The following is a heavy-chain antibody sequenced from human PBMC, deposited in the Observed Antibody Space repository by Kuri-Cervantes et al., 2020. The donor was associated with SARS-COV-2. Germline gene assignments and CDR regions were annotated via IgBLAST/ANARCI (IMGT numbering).Heavy chain of an antibody. Sequence: GESLKISCAASGITVSSNYTSWVRQAPGKGLEGVSVIYSGGSTYYADSVKGRFTISRHNSKNTLYLQMNSLRAEDTAVYYCAKDTSGSGSYYIGAFDIWGQGTMVTVSS. CDR2: IYSGGST. J-gene: IGHJ3*02. CDR1: GITVSSNY. D-gene: IGHD1-26*01. V-gene: IGHV3-53*01. CDR3: AKDTSGSGSYYIGAFDI.